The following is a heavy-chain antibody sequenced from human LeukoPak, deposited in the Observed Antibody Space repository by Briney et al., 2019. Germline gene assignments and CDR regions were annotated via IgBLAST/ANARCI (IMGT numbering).Heavy chain of an antibody. V-gene: IGHV4-59*08. CDR3: ARLDSSGYLGY. CDR2: TYYTGNT. D-gene: IGHD3-22*01. Sequence: SETLSLTCTVSGGFISSYYWSWIRQPPGKGLEWIGYTYYTGNTKYNPSLKSRVTMSVDTSKNQFSLKLSSVTAADTAVYYCARLDSSGYLGYWGQGTLVTVSS. CDR1: GGFISSYY. J-gene: IGHJ4*02.